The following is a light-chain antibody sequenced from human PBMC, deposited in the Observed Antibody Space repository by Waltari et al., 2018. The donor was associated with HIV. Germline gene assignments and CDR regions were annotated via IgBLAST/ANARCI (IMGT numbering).Light chain of an antibody. CDR2: DYS. Sequence: SYVLPQPPSFSVAPGQTATLSCWGQNIEYKALHRYQQKSGQAPVLVIYDYSDRPTGIPERFSGSNSGNTATLTVSMVEAGDEADYYCQLWDTSSDHPAFFGGGTKLTVV. CDR1: NIEYKA. V-gene: IGLV3-21*02. J-gene: IGLJ2*01. CDR3: QLWDTSSDHPAF.